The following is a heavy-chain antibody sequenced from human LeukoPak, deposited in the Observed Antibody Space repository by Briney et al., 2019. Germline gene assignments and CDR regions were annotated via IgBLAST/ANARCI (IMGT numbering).Heavy chain of an antibody. J-gene: IGHJ4*02. D-gene: IGHD3-22*01. CDR1: GFSFSSYA. CDR3: AREHGRSGYFDY. CDR2: ISSDGSEK. Sequence: GGSLRLSCAASGFSFSSYAIHWVRQAPGKGLEWLSFISSDGSEKYYADSVKGRFTISRDNSKNTLYLQLSSLRVEDTAVYYGAREHGRSGYFDYWGQGTLVSVSS. V-gene: IGHV3-30*19.